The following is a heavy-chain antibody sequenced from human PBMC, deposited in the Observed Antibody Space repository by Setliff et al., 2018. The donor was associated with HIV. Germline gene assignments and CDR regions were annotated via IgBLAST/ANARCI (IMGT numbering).Heavy chain of an antibody. CDR2: IYTGGST. CDR1: GASLNSGSYF. D-gene: IGHD2-8*01. J-gene: IGHJ3*02. Sequence: SETLSLTCTVSGASLNSGSYFWSWVRQPAGKGLEWIGSIYTGGSTKFNPSLGGRASLSVDKSNNQVSLKLTSVTAADTAVYYCARVFPPIRGAPFGVPPGVFDIWGQGSMVTVSS. CDR3: ARVFPPIRGAPFGVPPGVFDI. V-gene: IGHV4-61*02.